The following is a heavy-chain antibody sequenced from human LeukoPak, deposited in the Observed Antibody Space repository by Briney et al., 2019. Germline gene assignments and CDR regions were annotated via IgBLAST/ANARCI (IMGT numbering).Heavy chain of an antibody. CDR3: ARDCSRISCYADY. V-gene: IGHV3-30-3*01. J-gene: IGHJ4*02. D-gene: IGHD2-2*01. Sequence: GGSLRLSCAASAFTFSSYAMHWVRQAPGKGLEWVAVTSYDESTKHYADSVKGRFTISRDNYKNTLYLQMNSLRADDTAVYYCARDCSRISCYADYWGQGTLVTVSS. CDR2: TSYDESTK. CDR1: AFTFSSYA.